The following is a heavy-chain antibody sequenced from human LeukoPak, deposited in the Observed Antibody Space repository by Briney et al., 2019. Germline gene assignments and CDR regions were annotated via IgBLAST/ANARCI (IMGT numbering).Heavy chain of an antibody. CDR3: ARGLTIWFGESDDAFDI. J-gene: IGHJ3*02. CDR2: INHSGST. V-gene: IGHV4-34*01. Sequence: SETLSLTCAVYGGSFSGYYWSWIRQPPGKGLEWIGEINHSGSTNYNPSLKSRVTISVDTSKNQFSLRLSSVTAADTAVYYCARGLTIWFGESDDAFDIWGQGTMVTVSS. CDR1: GGSFSGYY. D-gene: IGHD3-10*01.